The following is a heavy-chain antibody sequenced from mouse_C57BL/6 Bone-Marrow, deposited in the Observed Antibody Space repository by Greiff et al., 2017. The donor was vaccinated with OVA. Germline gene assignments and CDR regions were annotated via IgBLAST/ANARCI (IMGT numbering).Heavy chain of an antibody. Sequence: VQLQQSVAELVRPGASVKLSCTASGFNIKNTYMPWVKQRPEQGLEWIGRIDPANGNTKYAPKFQGKATITADTSSNTAYLQLSSLTSEDTAIYYCAPYGNRYAMDYWGQGTSVTVSS. CDR1: GFNIKNTY. D-gene: IGHD2-1*01. CDR3: APYGNRYAMDY. V-gene: IGHV14-3*01. J-gene: IGHJ4*01. CDR2: IDPANGNT.